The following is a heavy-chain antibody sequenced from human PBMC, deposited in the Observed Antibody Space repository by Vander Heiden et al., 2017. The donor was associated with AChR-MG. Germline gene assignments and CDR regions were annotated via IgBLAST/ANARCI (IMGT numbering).Heavy chain of an antibody. CDR3: ASDLFYGDYVFWFDP. J-gene: IGHJ5*02. CDR1: GFTFSSDW. V-gene: IGHV3-74*01. CDR2: INSDGSST. Sequence: EVQLVESGGGLVQPGGSLRLSCAASGFTFSSDWMHWVRQAPGKGLVWVSRINSDGSSTSYADSVKGRFTISRDNAKNTLYLQMNSLRAEDTAVYYCASDLFYGDYVFWFDPWGQGTLVTVSS. D-gene: IGHD4-17*01.